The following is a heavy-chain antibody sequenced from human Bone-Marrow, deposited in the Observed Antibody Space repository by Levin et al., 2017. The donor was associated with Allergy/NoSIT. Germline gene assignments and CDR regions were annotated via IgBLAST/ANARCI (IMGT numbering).Heavy chain of an antibody. D-gene: IGHD3-10*01. J-gene: IGHJ4*02. Sequence: GESLKISCAASGFTVSSNYMSWVRQAPGEGPEWVSVIYSGGSTYYADSVKGRFTISRDNSKNTPYLQRNSLRAEDTAVYYCARGWFGELLSHWGQGTLVTVSS. V-gene: IGHV3-53*01. CDR2: IYSGGST. CDR3: ARGWFGELLSH. CDR1: GFTVSSNY.